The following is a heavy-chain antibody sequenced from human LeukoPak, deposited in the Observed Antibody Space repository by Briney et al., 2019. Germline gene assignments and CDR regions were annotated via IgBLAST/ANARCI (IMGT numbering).Heavy chain of an antibody. CDR3: AKAGGSGYYNVAFDM. CDR2: ISSSSSTI. J-gene: IGHJ3*02. CDR1: GFTFSSYS. V-gene: IGHV3-48*01. D-gene: IGHD3-22*01. Sequence: PGGSLRLSCAASGFTFSSYSMNWVRQAPGNGLEWVSYISSSSSTIYYADSVKGRFTISRDNAKNSLYLQMNSLRAEDTALYYCAKAGGSGYYNVAFDMWGQGTMVTVSS.